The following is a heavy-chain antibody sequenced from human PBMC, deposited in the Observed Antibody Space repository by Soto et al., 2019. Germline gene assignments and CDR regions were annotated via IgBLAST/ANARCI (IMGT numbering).Heavy chain of an antibody. CDR3: ARDISYYHGDRGYSNFDY. D-gene: IGHD3-22*01. V-gene: IGHV1-18*01. Sequence: QVQLVQSGTEVKRPGASVKVSCRVAGYTFTGYGIIWMRQAPAQGLEWMGWVSGSNGDTKYVENYQGRVTMTIDTSTSTAYMELRSLRSDDTAVYYCARDISYYHGDRGYSNFDYWGQGTLVTVSP. CDR2: VSGSNGDT. CDR1: GYTFTGYG. J-gene: IGHJ4*02.